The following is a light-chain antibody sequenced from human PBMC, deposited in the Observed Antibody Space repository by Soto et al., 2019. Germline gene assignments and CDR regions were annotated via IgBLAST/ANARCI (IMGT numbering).Light chain of an antibody. CDR2: GAS. V-gene: IGKV3-20*01. CDR1: QSVSSRY. J-gene: IGKJ1*01. Sequence: EVVLTQSPGTLSLSPGERATLSCRASQSVSSRYFAWYQQKRGQAPRLLIYGASNRATGIPDRFSGSGSGTDFTLTISRLEAEDFAVYYCQQYGSSQWTFGQGTEVEVK. CDR3: QQYGSSQWT.